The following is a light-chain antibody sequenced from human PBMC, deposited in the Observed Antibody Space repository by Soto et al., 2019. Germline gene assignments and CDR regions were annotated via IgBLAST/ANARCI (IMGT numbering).Light chain of an antibody. CDR2: KAS. J-gene: IGKJ1*01. CDR1: QSIGTW. V-gene: IGKV1-5*03. Sequence: DIHMTQSPSTLSASVLYRVTSSCRSSQSIGTWLAWYQQKPGKAPNLLIYKASSSQSGVPSRFSGSGSGTEFTLTINGLQSDDFATYYCQEYNSHSRGTFGQGTKVDIK. CDR3: QEYNSHSRGT.